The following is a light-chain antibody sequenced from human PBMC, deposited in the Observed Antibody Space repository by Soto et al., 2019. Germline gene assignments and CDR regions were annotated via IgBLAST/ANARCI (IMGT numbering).Light chain of an antibody. CDR3: QQYNTWPRT. J-gene: IGKJ1*01. Sequence: ERVMTQSPATLSVSPGEGATLSCRASQSINSNLAWYQQKPGQAPMLLIYGASTRATGIPGRFSGSGSGTEFTLTISSLQSEDFAVYYCQQYNTWPRTFGQGTKVEIK. CDR1: QSINSN. CDR2: GAS. V-gene: IGKV3-15*01.